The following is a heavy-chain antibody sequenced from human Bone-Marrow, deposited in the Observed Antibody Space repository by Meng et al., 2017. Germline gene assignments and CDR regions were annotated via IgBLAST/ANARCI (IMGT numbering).Heavy chain of an antibody. J-gene: IGHJ6*02. D-gene: IGHD2-15*01. CDR2: INPNSGGT. V-gene: IGHV1-2*06. Sequence: ASVKVSCKASGGTFSSYAINWVRQAPGQGLEWMGRINPNSGGTNYAQKFQGRVTMTRDTSISTAYMELSRLRSDDTAVYYCAVSSRYCSGGSCYLYYYYGMDVWGQGTTVTVSS. CDR3: AVSSRYCSGGSCYLYYYYGMDV. CDR1: GGTFSSYA.